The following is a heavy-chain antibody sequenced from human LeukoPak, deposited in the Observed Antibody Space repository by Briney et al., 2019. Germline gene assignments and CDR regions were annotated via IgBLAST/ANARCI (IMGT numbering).Heavy chain of an antibody. Sequence: GGSLRLSCAASGFSFSRYSMNWVRQAPGKGLEWLSYISSSSSTIYYADSVKGRFTISRDNAKNSLCLQMNSLRAEDTAVYYCARISDTVTTPFDYWGQGTLVTVSS. CDR1: GFSFSRYS. CDR3: ARISDTVTTPFDY. CDR2: ISSSSSTI. D-gene: IGHD4-17*01. J-gene: IGHJ4*02. V-gene: IGHV3-48*01.